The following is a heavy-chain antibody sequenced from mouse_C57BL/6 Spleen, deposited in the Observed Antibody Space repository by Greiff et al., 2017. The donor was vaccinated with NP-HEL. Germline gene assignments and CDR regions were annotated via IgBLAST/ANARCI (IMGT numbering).Heavy chain of an antibody. CDR2: INPGSGGT. CDR1: GYAFTKYL. J-gene: IGHJ2*01. D-gene: IGHD3-3*01. V-gene: IGHV1-54*01. Sequence: VQLQQAGAELVRPGTSGKVSCKASGYAFTKYLIEWVKQRPGQGLEWIGVINPGSGGTNYNENFKGKATLTADKSSSTAYMQLSSLTSEDSAVYFCARDRDGGYYFDYWGQGTTLTVSS. CDR3: ARDRDGGYYFDY.